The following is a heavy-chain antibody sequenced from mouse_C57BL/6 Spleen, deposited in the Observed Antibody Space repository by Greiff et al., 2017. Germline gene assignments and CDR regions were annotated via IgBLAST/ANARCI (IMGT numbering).Heavy chain of an antibody. CDR1: GYAFSSYW. CDR3: ARDYYGHYYAMDY. D-gene: IGHD1-1*01. Sequence: QVQLQQSGAELVKPGASVKISCKASGYAFSSYWMNWVKQRPGKGLEWIGQIYPGDGDTNYNGKFKGKATLTADKSSSTAYMQLSSLTSEDSAVYFCARDYYGHYYAMDYWGQGTSVTVSS. CDR2: IYPGDGDT. V-gene: IGHV1-80*01. J-gene: IGHJ4*01.